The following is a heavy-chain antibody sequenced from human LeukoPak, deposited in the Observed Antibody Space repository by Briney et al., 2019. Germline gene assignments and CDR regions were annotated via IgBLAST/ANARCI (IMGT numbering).Heavy chain of an antibody. D-gene: IGHD6-6*01. CDR3: ARAGIARSSSSNNWFDP. Sequence: ASVKVSCKASGYTFTSYGISWVRQAPGQGLEWMGIINPSGGSTSYAQKFQGRVTMTRDTSTSTVYMELSSLRSEDTAVYYCARAGIARSSSSNNWFDPWGQGTLVTVSS. CDR2: INPSGGST. J-gene: IGHJ5*02. V-gene: IGHV1-46*01. CDR1: GYTFTSYG.